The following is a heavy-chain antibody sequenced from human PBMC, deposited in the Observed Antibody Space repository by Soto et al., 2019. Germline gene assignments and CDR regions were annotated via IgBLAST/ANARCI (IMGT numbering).Heavy chain of an antibody. CDR3: ASPYSSGWYSSGTVTPPDAFDI. V-gene: IGHV1-18*01. CDR1: GYTFTNYG. CDR2: ISAYNGNI. Sequence: ASVKVSCKASGYTFTNYGICWVRQAPGQGLEWMGWISAYNGNINYAQKLQGRVTMTTDTSTSTAYMELRSLRSDDTAVYYCASPYSSGWYSSGTVTPPDAFDIWG. J-gene: IGHJ3*02. D-gene: IGHD6-19*01.